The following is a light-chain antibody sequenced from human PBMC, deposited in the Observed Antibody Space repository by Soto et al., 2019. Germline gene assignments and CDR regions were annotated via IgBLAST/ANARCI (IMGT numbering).Light chain of an antibody. CDR2: EVS. Sequence: DIVMTQTPLSLSVTPGQPASISCKSSQSLLGSDGKTYLSWYRQKPGHPPQLLIFEVSNHFSGVSDRFSGSGSGTDFTLKISRVEAEDVGVYYCMQSVQFPRTFGGGTKVEIK. CDR1: QSLLGSDGKTY. J-gene: IGKJ4*01. V-gene: IGKV2D-29*01. CDR3: MQSVQFPRT.